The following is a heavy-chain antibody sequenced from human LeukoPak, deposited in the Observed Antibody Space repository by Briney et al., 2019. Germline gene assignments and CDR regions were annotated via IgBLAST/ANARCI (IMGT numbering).Heavy chain of an antibody. V-gene: IGHV1-8*01. Sequence: ASVKVSCKASGYTFTSYDINWVRQATGQGLEWMGWVNPNSGNTGYAQKFQGRVTMTRNTSISTAYMELSSLRSEDTAVYYCARPSSSWYYFDYWGQGTLVTVSS. D-gene: IGHD6-13*01. J-gene: IGHJ4*02. CDR3: ARPSSSWYYFDY. CDR2: VNPNSGNT. CDR1: GYTFTSYD.